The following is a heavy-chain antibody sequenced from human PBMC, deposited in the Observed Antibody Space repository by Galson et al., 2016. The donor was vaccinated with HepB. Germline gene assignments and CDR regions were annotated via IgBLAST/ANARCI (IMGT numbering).Heavy chain of an antibody. CDR3: VKGERGATASAYSQH. J-gene: IGHJ1*01. CDR1: AFTFSSNA. V-gene: IGHV3-23*01. D-gene: IGHD1-26*01. CDR2: ISGSGDYT. Sequence: SLRLSCAASAFTFSSNAMSWVRQAPGKGLQWVSGISGSGDYTYYADSVKGRFTISRDISKNTLYLQMNSLTAEDTAVYYCVKGERGATASAYSQHWGLGTLVTVSS.